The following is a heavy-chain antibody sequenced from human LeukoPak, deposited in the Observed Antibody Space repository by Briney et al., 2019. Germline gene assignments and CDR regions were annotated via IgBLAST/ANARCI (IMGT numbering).Heavy chain of an antibody. CDR3: ARGEMAAAGQTNNWFDP. CDR2: INHSGST. Sequence: SETLSLTCTVSGGSINSYYWSWIRQPPGKGLEWIGEINHSGSTNYNPSLKSRVAISVDTSKNQFSLKLSSVTAADTAVYYCARGEMAAAGQTNNWFDPWGQGTLVTVSS. J-gene: IGHJ5*02. CDR1: GGSINSYY. D-gene: IGHD6-13*01. V-gene: IGHV4-34*01.